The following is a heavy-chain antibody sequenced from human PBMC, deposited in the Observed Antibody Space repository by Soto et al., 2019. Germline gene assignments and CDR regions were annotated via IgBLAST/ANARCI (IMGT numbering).Heavy chain of an antibody. Sequence: GASVKVSCKASGYTFTSYGISWVRQAPGQGLEWMGWISAYNGNTNYAQKLQGRVTMTTDTSTSTAYMELRSLRSDDTAVYYCARDPYLLLQNEYYYYYSGMDVWGQGTTVTVAS. D-gene: IGHD1-1*01. CDR2: ISAYNGNT. CDR3: ARDPYLLLQNEYYYYYSGMDV. CDR1: GYTFTSYG. J-gene: IGHJ6*02. V-gene: IGHV1-18*01.